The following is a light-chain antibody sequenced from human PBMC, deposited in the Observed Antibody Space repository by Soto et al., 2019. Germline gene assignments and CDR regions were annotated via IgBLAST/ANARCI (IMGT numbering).Light chain of an antibody. CDR3: QQYHNSPALT. Sequence: EIVMTQSPATLSVSPGERATLSCRASQSVSSNLAWYQQKPGQAPRLLIYGASTRATGIPARFSGSGSGTELTIIISSLQSADFSVYYCQQYHNSPALTFGRGTKVEIK. CDR1: QSVSSN. V-gene: IGKV3-15*01. CDR2: GAS. J-gene: IGKJ4*01.